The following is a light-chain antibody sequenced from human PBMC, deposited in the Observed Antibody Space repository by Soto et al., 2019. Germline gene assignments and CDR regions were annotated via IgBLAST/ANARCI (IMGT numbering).Light chain of an antibody. J-gene: IGKJ4*01. CDR1: QSVSSSY. CDR2: GAS. CDR3: QQYGSSPPLT. V-gene: IGKV3-20*01. Sequence: EIVLTQSPGPLSLSPGERATLSCRASQSVSSSYLAWYQQKPGQAPRLLIYGASSRATGIPDRFSGSGSGTDFTLTISILEPEDFAVYYCQQYGSSPPLTFGGGTKVDIK.